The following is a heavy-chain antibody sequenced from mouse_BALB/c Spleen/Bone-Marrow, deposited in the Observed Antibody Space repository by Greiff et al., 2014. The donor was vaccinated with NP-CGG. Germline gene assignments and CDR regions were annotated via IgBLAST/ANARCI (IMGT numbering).Heavy chain of an antibody. V-gene: IGHV1S81*02. J-gene: IGHJ2*01. CDR1: GYTFTTYY. Sequence: QVQLQQPGAELVKPGTSVKLSCKASGYTFTTYYMYWVKQRPGQGLEWIGEINPNNGGTNFKEKFKSKATLTVDKSSSTAYMQLSSLTSDDSAVYYCTRGRTWYFDYWGQGTTLTVSS. CDR2: INPNNGGT. CDR3: TRGRTWYFDY.